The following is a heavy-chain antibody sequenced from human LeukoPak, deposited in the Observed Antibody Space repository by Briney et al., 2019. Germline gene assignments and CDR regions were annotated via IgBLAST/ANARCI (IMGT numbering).Heavy chain of an antibody. D-gene: IGHD5-18*01. J-gene: IGHJ4*02. CDR3: ASRDTATGLD. CDR1: GGSFSGYY. Sequence: SETLSLTCAVYGGSFSGYYWSWIRQPPGKGLEWIGGINHSGSTNYNPSLKSRVTISVDTSKNQFSLKLSSVTAADTAVYYCASRDTATGLDWGQGTLVTVSS. CDR2: INHSGST. V-gene: IGHV4-34*01.